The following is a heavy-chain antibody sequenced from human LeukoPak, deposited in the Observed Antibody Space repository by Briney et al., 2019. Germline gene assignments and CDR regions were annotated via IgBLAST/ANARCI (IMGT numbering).Heavy chain of an antibody. V-gene: IGHV3-23*01. D-gene: IGHD3-3*01. Sequence: PGGSLRPSCAASGFTFSSYAMSWVRQAPGKGLEWVSAISGSGGSTYYADSVKGRFTISRDNSKNTLYLQMNSLRAEDTAVYYCAKNDFWSGYPWDYWGQGTLVTVSS. J-gene: IGHJ4*02. CDR2: ISGSGGST. CDR3: AKNDFWSGYPWDY. CDR1: GFTFSSYA.